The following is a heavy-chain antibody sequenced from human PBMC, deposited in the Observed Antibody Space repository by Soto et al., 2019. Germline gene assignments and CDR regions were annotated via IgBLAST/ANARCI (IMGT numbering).Heavy chain of an antibody. CDR2: IYYSGST. J-gene: IGHJ4*02. Sequence: SETLSLTCTVSGGSVSSGSYYWSWIRQPPGKGLEWIGYIYYSGSTNYNPSLKSRVTISVDTSKNQFSLKLSSVTAADTAVYYCARTQPVYFDYWGQGTLVTVSS. D-gene: IGHD1-1*01. V-gene: IGHV4-61*01. CDR1: GGSVSSGSYY. CDR3: ARTQPVYFDY.